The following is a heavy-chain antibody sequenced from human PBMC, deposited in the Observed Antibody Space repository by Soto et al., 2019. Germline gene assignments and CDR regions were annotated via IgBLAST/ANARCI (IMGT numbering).Heavy chain of an antibody. CDR2: IYWDDSY. Sequence: QITLKESGPTLVKPTQTLTLTCTFSGFSLSTSGVGVCWIRQPPGQALEWLAVIYWDDSYHYSPSLRSRLTITKDTSKNQVVLTRTNMDPVDTATYFCAHKGYGDYPLDYWGQGTLVTVSS. CDR1: GFSLSTSGVG. CDR3: AHKGYGDYPLDY. V-gene: IGHV2-5*02. J-gene: IGHJ4*02. D-gene: IGHD4-17*01.